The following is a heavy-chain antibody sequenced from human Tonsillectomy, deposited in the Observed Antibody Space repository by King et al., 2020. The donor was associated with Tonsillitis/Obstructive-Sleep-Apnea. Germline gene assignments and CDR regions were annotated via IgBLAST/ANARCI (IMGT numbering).Heavy chain of an antibody. J-gene: IGHJ4*02. V-gene: IGHV5-51*01. CDR2: IYPGDSDT. Sequence: VQLVESGAEVKKPGESLKISCKGSGYSFTSYWIGWVRQMPGKGLEWMGIIYPGDSDTRYSPSFQGQVTISADKSISIAYLQWSSLKASDTAMYYCARGAPSIAAVGTDFDYWGQGTLVTVSS. CDR3: ARGAPSIAAVGTDFDY. CDR1: GYSFTSYW. D-gene: IGHD6-13*01.